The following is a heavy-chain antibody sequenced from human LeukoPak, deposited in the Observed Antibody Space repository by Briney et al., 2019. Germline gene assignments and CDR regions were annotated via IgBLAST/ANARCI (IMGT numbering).Heavy chain of an antibody. CDR3: ARDQVAFALFDY. V-gene: IGHV3-53*01. CDR2: IYSGGST. J-gene: IGHJ4*02. CDR1: GFTVSSNY. Sequence: GGSLRLSCAASGFTVSSNYMSWVRQAPGKGLEWVSVIYSGGSTYYADAVKGRFTISRDSSKNTLYLQMNSLRAEDTGVYYCARDQVAFALFDYWGQGTLVTVSS.